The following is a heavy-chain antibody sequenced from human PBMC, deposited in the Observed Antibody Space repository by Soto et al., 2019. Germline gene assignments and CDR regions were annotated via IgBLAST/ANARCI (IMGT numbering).Heavy chain of an antibody. J-gene: IGHJ4*02. CDR2: ISGSGGST. CDR1: GFTFSSYA. CDR3: AKDGGTREWELLTRGTSTDY. V-gene: IGHV3-23*01. Sequence: GGSLRLSCAASGFTFSSYAMSWVRQAPGKGLEWVSAISGSGGSTYYADSVKGRFTISRDNSKNTLYLQMNSLRAEDTAVYYCAKDGGTREWELLTRGTSTDYWGQGTLVTVSS. D-gene: IGHD1-26*01.